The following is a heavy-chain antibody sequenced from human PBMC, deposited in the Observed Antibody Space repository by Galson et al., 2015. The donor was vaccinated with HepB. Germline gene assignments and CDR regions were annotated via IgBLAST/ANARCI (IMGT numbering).Heavy chain of an antibody. CDR3: ARVGGNYGTFEYFFDY. V-gene: IGHV3-33*01. D-gene: IGHD3-16*01. J-gene: IGHJ4*02. Sequence: SLRLSCAASGFTFSKYGMHWVRQAPGKGLEWVAVMWHDGSNERYADSVRGRFTMSRDNSKNILYLQMNSLRVEDTAVYYCARVGGNYGTFEYFFDYWGQGALVTVSS. CDR1: GFTFSKYG. CDR2: MWHDGSNE.